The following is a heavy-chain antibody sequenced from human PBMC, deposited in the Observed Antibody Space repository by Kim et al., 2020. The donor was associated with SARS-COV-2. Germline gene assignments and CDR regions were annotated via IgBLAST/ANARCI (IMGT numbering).Heavy chain of an antibody. CDR3: AKDRELSGYSYGLYFDY. CDR2: ISYEGSNK. D-gene: IGHD5-18*01. CDR1: GFTFSSYA. Sequence: GGSLRLSCAASGFTFSSYAMHWVRQAPGKGLEWVAVISYEGSNKFYADSVKGRFTISRDNSKNTLYLQMNSLRAEDTAVYYCAKDRELSGYSYGLYFDYWGQRTLVTVSS. J-gene: IGHJ4*02. V-gene: IGHV3-30*18.